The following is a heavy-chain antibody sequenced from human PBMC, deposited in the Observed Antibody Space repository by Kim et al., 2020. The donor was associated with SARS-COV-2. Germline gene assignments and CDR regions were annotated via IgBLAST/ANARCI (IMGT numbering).Heavy chain of an antibody. Sequence: GESLKISCKGSGYSFTSYWFSWVRQMPGKGLEWMGRIDPSDSYTNYSPSFQGHVTISADKSISTAYLQWSSLKASDTAMYYCARMAIAAAGHRADYFDYWREGTLFTVSS. D-gene: IGHD6-13*01. J-gene: IGHJ4*02. CDR2: IDPSDSYT. V-gene: IGHV5-10-1*01. CDR3: ARMAIAAAGHRADYFDY. CDR1: GYSFTSYW.